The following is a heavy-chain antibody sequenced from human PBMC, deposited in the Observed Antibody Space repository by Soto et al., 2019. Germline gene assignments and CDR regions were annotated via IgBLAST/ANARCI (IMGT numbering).Heavy chain of an antibody. CDR1: GYTLTELS. CDR3: AAVDYSSYGGYYYYGIDV. CDR2: FDPEDGET. J-gene: IGHJ6*02. D-gene: IGHD4-4*01. Sequence: QVQLVQSGAEVKKPGASVKVSCKVSGYTLTELSMHRVRQAPGKGLEWMGGFDPEDGETIYAQKFQGRVTMTEDTFTAPAYMEVSSVRSEDTAVYYCAAVDYSSYGGYYYYGIDVWGQGTTVTVSS. V-gene: IGHV1-24*01.